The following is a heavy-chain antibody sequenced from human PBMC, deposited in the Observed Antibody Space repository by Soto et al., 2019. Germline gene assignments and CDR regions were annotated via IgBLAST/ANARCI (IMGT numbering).Heavy chain of an antibody. CDR1: GGSFSGYY. D-gene: IGHD2-2*01. V-gene: IGHV4-34*01. Sequence: QVQLQQWGAGLLKPSETLSLTCAVYGGSFSGYYWSWIRQPPGKGLEWIGEINHSGSTNYNPSLQSRVDISVDTSKTQFSLKLSSVTAADTAVYSCAGGGKCQLPFGYWGQGTLVTVSS. J-gene: IGHJ4*02. CDR3: AGGGKCQLPFGY. CDR2: INHSGST.